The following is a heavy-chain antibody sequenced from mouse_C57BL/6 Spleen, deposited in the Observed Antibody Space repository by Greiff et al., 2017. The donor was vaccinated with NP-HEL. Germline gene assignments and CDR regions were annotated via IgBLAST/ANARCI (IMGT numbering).Heavy chain of an antibody. CDR1: GFSFNTYA. V-gene: IGHV10-1*01. Sequence: EVQLVESGGGLVQPKGSLKLSCAASGFSFNTYAMNWVRQAPGKGLEWVARIRSKSNNYATYYADSVKDRFTISSDDSESMLYLQMNNLKTEDTAMYYCVRQTAQAWFAYWGQGTLVTVSA. J-gene: IGHJ3*01. CDR3: VRQTAQAWFAY. CDR2: IRSKSNNYAT. D-gene: IGHD3-2*02.